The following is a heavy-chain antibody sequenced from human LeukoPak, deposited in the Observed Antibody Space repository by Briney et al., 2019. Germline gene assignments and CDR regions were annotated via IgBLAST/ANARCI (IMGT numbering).Heavy chain of an antibody. CDR3: ARAGGSTIWNWFDP. CDR1: GFTVSSNY. Sequence: GGSLRLSCAASGFTVSSNYMSWVRQAPGKGLEWVSVIYSGGTTYYADSVKGRFTISRDNSKNTLYLQMNSPRAEDTAVYYCARAGGSTIWNWFDPWGQGTLVTVSS. J-gene: IGHJ5*02. V-gene: IGHV3-53*01. D-gene: IGHD2/OR15-2a*01. CDR2: IYSGGTT.